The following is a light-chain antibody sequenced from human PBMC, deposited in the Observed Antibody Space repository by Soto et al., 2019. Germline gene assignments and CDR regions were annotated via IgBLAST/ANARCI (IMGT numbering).Light chain of an antibody. J-gene: IGKJ1*01. Sequence: DIQMTQSPSTLSASLGDRVTVTCRASQSISNWLAWYQQKPGKAPKLLIYDASTLEGGVPSRFSGSRSGTEFTLTISSLQPDDSATYFCQQYNSYWTFGQGTKVEVK. CDR1: QSISNW. V-gene: IGKV1-5*01. CDR2: DAS. CDR3: QQYNSYWT.